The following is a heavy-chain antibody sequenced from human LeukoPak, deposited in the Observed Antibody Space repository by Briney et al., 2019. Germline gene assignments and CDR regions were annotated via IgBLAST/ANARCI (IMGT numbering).Heavy chain of an antibody. CDR2: IKSKTDGGTP. CDR3: TTFSPRSLGY. CDR1: EFTFSNAW. J-gene: IGHJ4*02. Sequence: GGSLRLSCAASEFTFSNAWMSWVRQAPGKGLEWVGRIKSKTDGGTPDYAAPVKGRFTISRDDSKNMLYLQMNSLKTEDTAVYYCTTFSPRSLGYWGQGTLVTVSS. D-gene: IGHD3-3*01. V-gene: IGHV3-15*01.